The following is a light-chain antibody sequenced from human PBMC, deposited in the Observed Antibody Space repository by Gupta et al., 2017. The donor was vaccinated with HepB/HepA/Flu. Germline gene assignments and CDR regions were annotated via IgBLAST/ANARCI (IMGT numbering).Light chain of an antibody. CDR2: YDS. Sequence: SYVLTQPPSVSVAPGKTARITCGGNNIGSKSVHWYQQKPGQAPVLVIYYDSDRPSGIPERFSGSNSGNTATLTISRVEAGDEDDYYWQVWDSHVVFGGGTKLTVL. CDR3: QVWDSHVV. CDR1: NIGSKS. V-gene: IGLV3-21*04. J-gene: IGLJ2*01.